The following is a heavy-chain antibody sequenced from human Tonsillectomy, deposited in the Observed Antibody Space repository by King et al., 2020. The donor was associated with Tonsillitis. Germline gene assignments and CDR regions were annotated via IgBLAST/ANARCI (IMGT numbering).Heavy chain of an antibody. D-gene: IGHD2-15*01. CDR3: ARDRTLQYYMDA. CDR2: ITSSSQTT. V-gene: IGHV3-48*01. J-gene: IGHJ6*03. Sequence: VQLVESGGGLVQPGGSLRLSCVGSGFTFRNYSMNWVRQAPGKGLEWIAYITSSSQTTFYANSVEDRFTVSRDNAKDSLYLQMDSLRAEDTAVYYCARDRTLQYYMDAWGKGTTVTVSS. CDR1: GFTFRNYS.